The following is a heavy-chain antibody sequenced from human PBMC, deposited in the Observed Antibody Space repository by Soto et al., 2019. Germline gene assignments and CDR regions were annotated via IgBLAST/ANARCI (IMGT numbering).Heavy chain of an antibody. D-gene: IGHD6-6*01. J-gene: IGHJ6*02. CDR3: ARENIAARPPADYYYYGMDV. CDR1: GGTFSSYA. CDR2: IIPIFGTA. Sequence: QVQLVQSGAEVKKPGSSVKVSCKASGGTFSSYAISWVRQAPGQGLEWMGGIIPIFGTANYAQKVQGRVTITADEATSTAYMELSSLRAEDTAGYYCARENIAARPPADYYYYGMDVWGQGTTVTVSS. V-gene: IGHV1-69*01.